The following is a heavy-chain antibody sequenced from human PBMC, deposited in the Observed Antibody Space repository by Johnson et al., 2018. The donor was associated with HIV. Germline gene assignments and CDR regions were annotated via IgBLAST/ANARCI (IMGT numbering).Heavy chain of an antibody. J-gene: IGHJ3*02. V-gene: IGHV3-66*01. CDR1: GFTVSSNY. Sequence: VQLVESVGGVVQPGGSLRLSCAASGFTVSSNYMSWVRQAPGKGLEWVSVIYSGGSTYYADSVKGRFTISRDNSKNTLYLQMNSLKTEDTAIYYCTTDITMIIVAKRADDAFDIWGQETMVTVSS. D-gene: IGHD3-22*01. CDR3: TTDITMIIVAKRADDAFDI. CDR2: IYSGGST.